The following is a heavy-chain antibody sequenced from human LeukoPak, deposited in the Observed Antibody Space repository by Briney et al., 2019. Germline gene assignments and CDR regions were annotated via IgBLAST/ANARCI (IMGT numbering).Heavy chain of an antibody. Sequence: PGGSLRLSCAASASTFSNNDMHWVRQAPGKGLEWVASMSYDGSHKFYADSVRGRFTISRDNSKNTVYLQMNSLRDEDTAMYYCAKESDAFDIWGQGTMVTVSS. CDR3: AKESDAFDI. J-gene: IGHJ3*02. CDR1: ASTFSNND. V-gene: IGHV3-30*18. CDR2: MSYDGSHK.